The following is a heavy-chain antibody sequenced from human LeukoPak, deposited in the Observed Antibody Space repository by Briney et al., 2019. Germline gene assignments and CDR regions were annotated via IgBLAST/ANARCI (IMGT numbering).Heavy chain of an antibody. CDR3: AGDPFNYYDSSGYPGYYFDY. Sequence: GGSLRLSCAASGFTFSSYWMSWVRQAPGKGLEWVANIKQDGSEKYYVDSVKGRFTISRDNAKNSLYLQMNSLRAEDTAVYYCAGDPFNYYDSSGYPGYYFDYWGQGTLVTVSS. V-gene: IGHV3-7*01. CDR2: IKQDGSEK. CDR1: GFTFSSYW. J-gene: IGHJ4*02. D-gene: IGHD3-22*01.